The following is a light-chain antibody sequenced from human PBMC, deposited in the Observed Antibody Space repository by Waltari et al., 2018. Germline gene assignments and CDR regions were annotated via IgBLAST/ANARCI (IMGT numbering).Light chain of an antibody. CDR1: QCIRNN. CDR2: AAS. V-gene: IGKV1-27*01. CDR3: QKYNSAPFT. J-gene: IGKJ3*01. Sequence: TCRASQCIRNNSALYQQKPGNVPTLLIYAASTLQSGVPSRFRGSGSGTDFTLTISSLKPEDVAIYYCQKYNSAPFTFGPGTKVDI.